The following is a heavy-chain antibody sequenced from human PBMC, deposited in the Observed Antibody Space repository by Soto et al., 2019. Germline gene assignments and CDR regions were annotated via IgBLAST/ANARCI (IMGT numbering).Heavy chain of an antibody. CDR1: GFTFSDYA. V-gene: IGHV3-23*01. D-gene: IGHD4-17*01. CDR3: AKGDVVVTSAGDYFGP. Sequence: GGSLRLSCAASGFTFSDYAMSWVRQVSGKGLEWVATISHNGGSKYTADSVKGRFTISRDNSKSTLYLQMNFLRADDTAMYYCAKGDVVVTSAGDYFGPWGQGTLVTVSS. CDR2: ISHNGGSK. J-gene: IGHJ5*02.